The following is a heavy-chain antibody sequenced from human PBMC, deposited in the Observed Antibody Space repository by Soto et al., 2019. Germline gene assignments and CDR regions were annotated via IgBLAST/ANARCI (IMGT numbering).Heavy chain of an antibody. J-gene: IGHJ4*02. V-gene: IGHV4-34*01. CDR2: INHSGST. Sequence: PSETLSLTCAVYGGSFSGYYWSWIRQPPGKGLEWIGEINHSGSTNYNPSLKSRVTISVDTSKNQFSLKLSSVTAADTAVYYCAREALGYYDSSGYYQGNAPFDYWGLVTLVSVS. CDR3: AREALGYYDSSGYYQGNAPFDY. D-gene: IGHD3-22*01. CDR1: GGSFSGYY.